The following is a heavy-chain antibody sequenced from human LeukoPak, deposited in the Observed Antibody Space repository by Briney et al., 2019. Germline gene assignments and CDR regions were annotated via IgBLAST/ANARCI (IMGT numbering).Heavy chain of an antibody. D-gene: IGHD2-15*01. Sequence: ASVKVSCKASGYTFTGYYMHWVRQAPGQGLEWMGWINPNSGGTNYAQKFQGRVTMTRDTSISTAYMELSRLRSDDTAVYYCARGIYKCSGGSCYYWFDPWGQGTLVTVSS. J-gene: IGHJ5*02. V-gene: IGHV1-2*02. CDR2: INPNSGGT. CDR3: ARGIYKCSGGSCYYWFDP. CDR1: GYTFTGYY.